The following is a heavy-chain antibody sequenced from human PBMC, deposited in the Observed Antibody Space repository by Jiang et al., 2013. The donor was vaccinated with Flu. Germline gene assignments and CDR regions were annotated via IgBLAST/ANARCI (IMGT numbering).Heavy chain of an antibody. Sequence: AMNWVRQAPGQGLEWMGWINTTLGTQRMPRASQDGFVFSLDTSVSTAYLQISSLKAEDTAVYYCARNSGELRSWGQGTLVTVSS. CDR3: ARNSGELRS. J-gene: IGHJ4*02. CDR2: INTTLGT. D-gene: IGHD3-10*01. V-gene: IGHV7-4-1*02. CDR1: A.